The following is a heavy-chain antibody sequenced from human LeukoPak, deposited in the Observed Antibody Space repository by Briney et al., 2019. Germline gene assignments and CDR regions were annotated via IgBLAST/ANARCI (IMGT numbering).Heavy chain of an antibody. D-gene: IGHD3-10*01. CDR3: ARHTTAMYGSGKRPHLYNWFDP. CDR2: IYYSGST. CDR1: GGSISSSSYY. J-gene: IGHJ5*02. V-gene: IGHV4-39*01. Sequence: PSETLSLTCTVSGGSISSSSYYWGWIRQPPGKGLEWIGSIYYSGSTYYNPSLKSRVTISVDTSKNQFSLKLSSVTAAGTAVYYCARHTTAMYGSGKRPHLYNWFDPWGQGTLVTVSS.